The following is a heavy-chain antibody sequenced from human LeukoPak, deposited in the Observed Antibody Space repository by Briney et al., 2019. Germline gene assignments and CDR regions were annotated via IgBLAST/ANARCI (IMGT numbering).Heavy chain of an antibody. D-gene: IGHD2-2*01. CDR1: GGSISSYY. J-gene: IGHJ6*03. Sequence: SETLSLTCTVSGGSISSYYWSWIRQPPGKGLEWIGYIYYSGSTNYNPSLKSRVTISVGTSKNQFSLKLSSVIAADMAVYYCARTTEGYCSSASCFGFSYSYYMDVWGKGTTVTISS. CDR3: ARTTEGYCSSASCFGFSYSYYMDV. V-gene: IGHV4-59*01. CDR2: IYYSGST.